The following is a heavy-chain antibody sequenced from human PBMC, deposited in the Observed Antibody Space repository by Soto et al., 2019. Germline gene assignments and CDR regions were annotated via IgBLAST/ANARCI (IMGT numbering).Heavy chain of an antibody. Sequence: GGSLRLSCAASGFTFSSYAMSWVRQAPGKGLEWVSAISGSGGTTYYADSVKGRFTISRDNSKNTLYLQMNSLRAEDTAVYYCARDQYYDFWSGYYLPSYGMDVWGQGTTVTVSS. CDR2: ISGSGGTT. J-gene: IGHJ6*02. V-gene: IGHV3-23*01. CDR1: GFTFSSYA. CDR3: ARDQYYDFWSGYYLPSYGMDV. D-gene: IGHD3-3*01.